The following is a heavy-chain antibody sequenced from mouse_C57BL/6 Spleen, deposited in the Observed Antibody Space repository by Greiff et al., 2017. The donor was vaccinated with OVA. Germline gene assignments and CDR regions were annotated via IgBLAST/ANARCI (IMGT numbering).Heavy chain of an antibody. J-gene: IGHJ1*03. D-gene: IGHD1-1*01. CDR1: GFTFSSYG. V-gene: IGHV5-6*01. Sequence: EVHLVESGGDLVKPGGSLKLSCAASGFTFSSYGMSWVRQTPDKRLEWVATISSGGSYTYYPDSVKGRFTISRDNAKNTLYLQMSSLKSEDTAMYYCARPLYYGSSYDWYFSVWGTGTTVTVSS. CDR2: ISSGGSYT. CDR3: ARPLYYGSSYDWYFSV.